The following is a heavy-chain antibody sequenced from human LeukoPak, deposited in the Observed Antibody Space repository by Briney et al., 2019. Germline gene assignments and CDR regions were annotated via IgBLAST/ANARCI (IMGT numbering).Heavy chain of an antibody. CDR1: GFTFDDYA. V-gene: IGHV3-9*01. J-gene: IGHJ4*02. CDR3: AKDIILASGAAAGIDGVAY. Sequence: RPGGSLRLSCAASGFTFDDYAMPWVRQAPGKGLEWVSGISWYSGSIGYADSVKGRFTISRDNAKNSLYLQMNSLRAEDTAVYYCAKDIILASGAAAGIDGVAYWGQGALVTVSS. CDR2: ISWYSGSI. D-gene: IGHD6-13*01.